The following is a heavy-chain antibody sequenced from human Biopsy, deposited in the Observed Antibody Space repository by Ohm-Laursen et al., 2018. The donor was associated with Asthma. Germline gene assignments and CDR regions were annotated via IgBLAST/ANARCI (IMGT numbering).Heavy chain of an antibody. CDR2: IKDDGSEK. CDR3: ARTFHFWSPYHAEHYQH. D-gene: IGHD3-3*02. J-gene: IGHJ1*01. CDR1: GFTFGAYW. V-gene: IGHV3-7*01. Sequence: SLRLSCAAGGFTFGAYWMSWVRQVPGKGLEWVANIKDDGSEKNHVDSLKGRFTISRDNAKNSLYLQMNSLRAEDTAVYYCARTFHFWSPYHAEHYQHWGQGTLVIVSS.